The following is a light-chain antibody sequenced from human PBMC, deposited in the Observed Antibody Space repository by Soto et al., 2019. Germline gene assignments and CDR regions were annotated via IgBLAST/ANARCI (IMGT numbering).Light chain of an antibody. J-gene: IGKJ1*01. Sequence: AIQMTQSPSSLSASVGDRVTITCRATQAIRDELGWYQQKAGKAPNLLLSAASRLQSGVPSRFRGRGSGTDFTLTISSLQPEDLATYDCLQDYDYPRTFGQGTKVDIK. V-gene: IGKV1-6*01. CDR3: LQDYDYPRT. CDR2: AAS. CDR1: QAIRDE.